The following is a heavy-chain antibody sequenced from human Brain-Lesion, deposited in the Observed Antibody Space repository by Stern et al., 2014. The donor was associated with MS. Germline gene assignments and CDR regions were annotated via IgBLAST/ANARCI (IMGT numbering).Heavy chain of an antibody. Sequence: MQLVESGGGLVQPGGSLRLSCAASGFPFNNYCMHWVRQAPGQGLVRVAGANGDGARADSAAPVEGRLPPFRAKPTDTLYPQTHSLRVEDMAVYYCARGGGSLWFFDYGGQGALVTVSS. CDR3: ARGGGSLWFFDY. J-gene: IGHJ4*02. CDR1: GFPFNNYC. V-gene: IGHV3-74*02. D-gene: IGHD6-13*01. CDR2: ANGDGARA.